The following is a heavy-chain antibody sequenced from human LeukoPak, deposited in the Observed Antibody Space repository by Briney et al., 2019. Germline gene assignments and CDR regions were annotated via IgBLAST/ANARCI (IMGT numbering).Heavy chain of an antibody. CDR3: DSFSSSSGLNAFDI. V-gene: IGHV4-39*01. CDR2: IYYSGST. D-gene: IGHD6-6*01. Sequence: SETLSLTCTVSGGSISSSSYYWGWIRQPPGKGLEWIGSIYYSGSTYYNPSLKSRVTISVATSKNQFPLKLSSVTAADTAVYYCDSFSSSSGLNAFDIWGQGTMVTVSS. CDR1: GGSISSSSYY. J-gene: IGHJ3*02.